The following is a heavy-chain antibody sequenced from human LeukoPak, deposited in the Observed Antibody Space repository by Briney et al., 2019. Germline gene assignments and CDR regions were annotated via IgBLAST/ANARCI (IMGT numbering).Heavy chain of an antibody. CDR3: ARDLGYYDILTGY. CDR2: TYSGGST. D-gene: IGHD3-9*01. Sequence: PGGSLRLSCAASGFTVSSNYMSWVRQAPGKGLEWVSVTYSGGSTYYADSVKGRFTISRDNSKNTLYLQMNSLRAEDTAVYYCARDLGYYDILTGYWGQGTLVTVSS. CDR1: GFTVSSNY. V-gene: IGHV3-66*02. J-gene: IGHJ4*02.